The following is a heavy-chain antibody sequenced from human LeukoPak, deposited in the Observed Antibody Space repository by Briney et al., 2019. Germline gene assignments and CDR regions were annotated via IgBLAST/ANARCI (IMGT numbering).Heavy chain of an antibody. D-gene: IGHD3-10*01. CDR3: ARVLLVRGCFDY. J-gene: IGHJ4*02. Sequence: GASVKVSCKASGYTFTSYGISWVRQAPGQGLEWMGWISAYNGNTNYAQKLQGRVTMTTDTSTSAAYMELRSLRSDDAAVYYCARVLLVRGCFDYWGQGTLVTVSS. V-gene: IGHV1-18*04. CDR1: GYTFTSYG. CDR2: ISAYNGNT.